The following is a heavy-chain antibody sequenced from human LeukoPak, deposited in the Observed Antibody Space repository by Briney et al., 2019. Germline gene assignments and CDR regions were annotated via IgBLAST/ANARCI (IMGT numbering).Heavy chain of an antibody. CDR2: IYYSGST. J-gene: IGHJ1*01. V-gene: IGHV4-61*01. CDR3: ARYSGRPYFQH. CDR1: GGSVSSGSYY. Sequence: SETLSLTCTVSGGSVSSGSYYWSWIRQPPGKGLEWIGYIYYSGSTYYNPSLKSRVTISVDTSKNQFSLKLSSVTAADTAVYYCARYSGRPYFQHWGQGTLVTVSS. D-gene: IGHD1-26*01.